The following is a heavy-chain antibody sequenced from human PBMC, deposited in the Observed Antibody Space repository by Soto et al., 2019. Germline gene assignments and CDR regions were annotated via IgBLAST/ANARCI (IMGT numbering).Heavy chain of an antibody. V-gene: IGHV1-2*02. J-gene: IGHJ3*02. Sequence: QVQLVQSGAEVKKPGASVKVSCKASGYTFTGNYMHWVRQAPGQGLEWMGWINPNIGGTNYAQKVQGRFTVTRDTSISTAYMGLSRLRSDDTAVYYCARDGDSSSPFDIWGQGTMVTVDS. CDR3: ARDGDSSSPFDI. D-gene: IGHD6-6*01. CDR2: INPNIGGT. CDR1: GYTFTGNY.